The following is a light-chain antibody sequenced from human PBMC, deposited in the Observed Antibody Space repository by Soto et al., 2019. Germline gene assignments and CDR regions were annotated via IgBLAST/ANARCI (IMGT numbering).Light chain of an antibody. CDR1: QSVSSSS. V-gene: IGKV3-20*01. Sequence: EIVLTQSPGTLSLSPGERATLSCRASQSVSSSSLAWYQQKRGRDPRLLIYGASSRATGIPDRFSGSGSGTDFTLTISRLEPEDFEVYYCQQFGSSLPFGGGTKVEIK. CDR3: QQFGSSLP. J-gene: IGKJ4*01. CDR2: GAS.